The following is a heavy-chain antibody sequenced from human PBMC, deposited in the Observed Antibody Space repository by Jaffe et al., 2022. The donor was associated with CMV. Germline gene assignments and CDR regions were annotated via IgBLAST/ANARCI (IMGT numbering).Heavy chain of an antibody. J-gene: IGHJ5*01. Sequence: EVQLVQSGGGLVQPGGSLRLSCAGSGLSVSGNYMSWVRQAPGKGLEWVSVIYRGGGTQHADSVKGRFTISRDDSRNTLYLQMDSLRTEDAAVYYCASHLVEGLTTYNFFDSWGQGTLVSVSS. CDR2: IYRGGGT. CDR1: GLSVSGNY. V-gene: IGHV3-66*04. D-gene: IGHD2-15*01. CDR3: ASHLVEGLTTYNFFDS.